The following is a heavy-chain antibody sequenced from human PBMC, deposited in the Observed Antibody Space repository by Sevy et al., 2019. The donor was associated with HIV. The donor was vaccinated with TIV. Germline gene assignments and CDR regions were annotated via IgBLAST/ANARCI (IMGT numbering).Heavy chain of an antibody. D-gene: IGHD3-22*01. J-gene: IGHJ4*02. CDR3: ATTKDYYDSSASPFDY. CDR1: GYTLTQLS. CDR2: FDPEDGEI. Sequence: ASVKVSCKVSGYTLTQLSMHWVRQAPGKGLEWMGSFDPEDGEILNAQKFQGRVTMTEDKCTDTAYMELSSLRSEDTAVYYCATTKDYYDSSASPFDYWGQGTLVTVSS. V-gene: IGHV1-24*01.